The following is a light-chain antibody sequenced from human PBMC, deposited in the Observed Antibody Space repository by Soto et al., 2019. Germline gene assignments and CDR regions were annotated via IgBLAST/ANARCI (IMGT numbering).Light chain of an antibody. CDR1: SSDVGGYDY. J-gene: IGLJ1*01. Sequence: QSALTQPASVSGSLGQSITISCTGTSSDVGGYDYVSWYQQHPGKAPKLMIYDVIHRPSGVSDRFSGSKSGNTASLTISGLQAEDEADYYCTSYTSISTYVFGTGTKLTVL. CDR2: DVI. CDR3: TSYTSISTYV. V-gene: IGLV2-14*01.